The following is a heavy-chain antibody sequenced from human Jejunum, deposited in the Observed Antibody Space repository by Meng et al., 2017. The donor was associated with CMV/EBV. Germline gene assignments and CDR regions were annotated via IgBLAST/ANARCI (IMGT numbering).Heavy chain of an antibody. D-gene: IGHD2-2*01. V-gene: IGHV4-59*01. CDR3: VRHGDCSSGSCYYHWLDP. Sequence: QVQRQVPGPGLVKPSETLSLTCSVSGGSINTYYWSWIRQPPGKGLEWIGYIYNSGDTYYNPSLKSRVTISTDTSKNQFSLKLNSVTAADTAVYYCVRHGDCSSGSCYYHWLDPWGQGSLVTVSS. J-gene: IGHJ5*02. CDR1: GGSINTYY. CDR2: IYNSGDT.